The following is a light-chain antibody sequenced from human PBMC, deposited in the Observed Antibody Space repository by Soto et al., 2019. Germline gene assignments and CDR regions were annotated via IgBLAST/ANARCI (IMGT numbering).Light chain of an antibody. V-gene: IGKV3-11*01. J-gene: IGKJ3*01. CDR1: QSVSTY. CDR2: DES. Sequence: EIVLPQSPATLSLSPGQRATLPCRASQSVSTYFAWYQQKPGQAPRLLIYDESSRATGIPVMFSGSGSGTDFALSISILEREDFAVYYCQQRANWPPLFGPGTKVDIK. CDR3: QQRANWPPL.